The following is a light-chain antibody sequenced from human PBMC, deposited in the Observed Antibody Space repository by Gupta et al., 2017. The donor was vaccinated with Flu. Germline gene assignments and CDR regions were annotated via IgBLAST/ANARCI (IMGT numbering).Light chain of an antibody. Sequence: SYVLTQPPSVSVAPGQTARITCGGNHIGSKSVHWYQQKPGQAPVLVVYDDSDRPSGIPARFSGSNSGNTATLTISRVEAGDEADYYCQVWESSSDSYVVFGGGTKLTVL. CDR3: QVWESSSDSYVV. J-gene: IGLJ2*01. V-gene: IGLV3-21*02. CDR1: HIGSKS. CDR2: DDS.